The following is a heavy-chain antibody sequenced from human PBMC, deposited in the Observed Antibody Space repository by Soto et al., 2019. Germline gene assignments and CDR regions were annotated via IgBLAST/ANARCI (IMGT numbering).Heavy chain of an antibody. Sequence: GSLRLSCAASGXIFSSFGMHWVRQAPGKGLEWVAHIWYDGSNTYYADSVNGRFTISRDNSMNTLYLQMNSLRSEYTAVYHCVRDLLGSGGHFDYWGQGTPGTVSS. J-gene: IGHJ4*02. D-gene: IGHD7-27*01. V-gene: IGHV3-33*01. CDR3: VRDLLGSGGHFDY. CDR1: GXIFSSFG. CDR2: IWYDGSNT.